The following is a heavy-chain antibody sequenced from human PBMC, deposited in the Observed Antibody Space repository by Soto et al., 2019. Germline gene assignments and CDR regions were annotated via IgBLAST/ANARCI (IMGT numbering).Heavy chain of an antibody. Sequence: QVQLVQSGAEVKKPGASVKVSCKASGYTCTSYDINWVRQATGQGLEWMGWRNPNSSNTGYAQKFQGRVTMNRHTSISTPYMQLSSLRSEDTAVYYCASERVRGMDVWGPGTTVTVSS. CDR2: RNPNSSNT. J-gene: IGHJ6*02. CDR3: ASERVRGMDV. CDR1: GYTCTSYD. D-gene: IGHD6-25*01. V-gene: IGHV1-8*01.